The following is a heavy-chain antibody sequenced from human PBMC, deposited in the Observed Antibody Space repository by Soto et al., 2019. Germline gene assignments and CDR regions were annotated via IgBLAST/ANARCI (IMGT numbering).Heavy chain of an antibody. Sequence: EVQLLQSGGCLVQPGGSLRLSCAASGFTFTSYSMTWVRQTPGKGLEWVAAVNPGGYSTYYADSVKCRFTISRDNSNKTLYLQMNSLRAEDTAVYYCAKDLRAGSGYDFDYRDQGTLVTVSS. CDR2: VNPGGYST. V-gene: IGHV3-23*01. D-gene: IGHD5-12*01. CDR3: AKDLRAGSGYDFDY. J-gene: IGHJ4*02. CDR1: GFTFTSYS.